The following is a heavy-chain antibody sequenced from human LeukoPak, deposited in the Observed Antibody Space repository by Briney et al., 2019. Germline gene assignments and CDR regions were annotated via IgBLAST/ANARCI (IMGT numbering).Heavy chain of an antibody. CDR2: IYYSGST. CDR3: ARGRGEIVVVPAPVPFDY. J-gene: IGHJ4*02. Sequence: PSETLSLTCTVSGGSISSYYWSWIRQPPGKGLEWIGYIYYSGSTNYNPSLKSRVTISVDTSKDQFSLKLSSVTAADTAVYYCARGRGEIVVVPAPVPFDYWGQGTLVTVSS. CDR1: GGSISSYY. D-gene: IGHD2-2*01. V-gene: IGHV4-59*12.